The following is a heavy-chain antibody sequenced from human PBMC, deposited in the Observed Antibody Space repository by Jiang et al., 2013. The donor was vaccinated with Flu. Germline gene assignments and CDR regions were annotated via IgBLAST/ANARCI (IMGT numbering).Heavy chain of an antibody. V-gene: IGHV2-5*02. CDR1: GFSLSACGVG. D-gene: IGHD6-6*01. Sequence: PTQTLTLTCTFSGFSLSACGVGVAWVRQPPGKALEWLALIYWDDDKRYLPSLQSRLAITKDTSTAQVVLKMSNMDPVDTATYYCAHWSSSSFPLDFWGQGLLVTVAS. CDR2: IYWDDDK. CDR3: AHWSSSSFPLDF. J-gene: IGHJ4*02.